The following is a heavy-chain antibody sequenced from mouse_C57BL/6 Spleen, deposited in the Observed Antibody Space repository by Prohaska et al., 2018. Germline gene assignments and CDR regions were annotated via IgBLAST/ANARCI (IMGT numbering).Heavy chain of an antibody. D-gene: IGHD1-1*01. CDR3: ARGGYGSSYVLYAMDY. Sequence: HGKSVEWIGDINPNKGGTSYNQKFKGKATLTVDKSSSTAYMELRSLTSEDSAVYYCARGGYGSSYVLYAMDYWGQGTSVTVSS. CDR2: INPNKGGT. J-gene: IGHJ4*01. V-gene: IGHV1-26*01.